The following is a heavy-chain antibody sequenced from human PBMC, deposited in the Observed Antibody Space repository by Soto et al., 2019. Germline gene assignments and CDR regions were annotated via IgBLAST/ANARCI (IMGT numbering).Heavy chain of an antibody. CDR3: ANPTRGYCGPATCSTDS. V-gene: IGHV3-7*01. J-gene: IGHJ4*02. Sequence: GVSLRLSFTASGFTFTSHWLTWFCQAPGKWLEWVASIRKDGNEKFYVGSVKGRFTIYRDNAKKSVYLQMDSLRVEDTAVYYCANPTRGYCGPATCSTDSWGQGTLVTFSS. CDR2: IRKDGNEK. D-gene: IGHD2-15*01. CDR1: GFTFTSHW.